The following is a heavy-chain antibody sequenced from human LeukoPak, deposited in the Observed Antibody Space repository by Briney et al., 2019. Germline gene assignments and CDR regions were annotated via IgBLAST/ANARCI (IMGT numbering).Heavy chain of an antibody. V-gene: IGHV3-23*01. J-gene: IGHJ4*02. CDR1: GFTFSSYA. CDR2: ISGSGGST. Sequence: TGGSLRLSCAASGFTFSSYAMSWVRQAPGKGLEWVSAISGSGGSTYYADSVKGRFTISRDNSKNTLYLQMNSLRAEDTAVYCCAKIEFSGGSYYFDYWGQGTLVTVSS. CDR3: AKIEFSGGSYYFDY. D-gene: IGHD2-15*01.